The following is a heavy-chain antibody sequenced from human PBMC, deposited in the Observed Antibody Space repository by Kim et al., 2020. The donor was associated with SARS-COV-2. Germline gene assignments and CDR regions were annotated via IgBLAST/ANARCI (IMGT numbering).Heavy chain of an antibody. Sequence: GGSLRLSCAASGFTFSSYWMSWVRQAPGKGLEWVANIKQDGSEKYYVDSVKGRFTISRDNAKNSLYLQMNSLRAEDTAVYYCARVRTRDLWFGLQDNWFDPWGQGTLVTVSS. CDR1: GFTFSSYW. CDR2: IKQDGSEK. V-gene: IGHV3-7*01. D-gene: IGHD3-10*01. CDR3: ARVRTRDLWFGLQDNWFDP. J-gene: IGHJ5*02.